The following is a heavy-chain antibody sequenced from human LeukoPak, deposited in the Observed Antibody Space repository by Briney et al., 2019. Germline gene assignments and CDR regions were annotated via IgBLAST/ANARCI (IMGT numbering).Heavy chain of an antibody. V-gene: IGHV3-23*01. D-gene: IGHD1-26*01. J-gene: IGHJ4*02. Sequence: PGGSLRLSCAASGFTFSSYAMSWVRQAPGKGLGWVSAISGSGGSTYYADSVKGRFTISRDNSKNTLYLQMNSLRPEDTAVYYCARGGDRESFSAFDHWGQGTLVTVSS. CDR1: GFTFSSYA. CDR3: ARGGDRESFSAFDH. CDR2: ISGSGGST.